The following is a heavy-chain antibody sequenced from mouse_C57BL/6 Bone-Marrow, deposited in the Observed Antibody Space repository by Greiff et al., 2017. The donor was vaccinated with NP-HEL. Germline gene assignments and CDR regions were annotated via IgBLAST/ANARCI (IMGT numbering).Heavy chain of an antibody. D-gene: IGHD2-3*01. Sequence: QVQLQQSGAELARPGASVKLSCKASGYTFTSYGISWVKQRTGQGLAWIGEIYPRSGNTYYNEKFKGKATLTADQSSSTAYIEVRSLTSEDSAVYCCAREGYYVAYYFDYGGQGTTLTVSS. CDR3: AREGYYVAYYFDY. CDR1: GYTFTSYG. V-gene: IGHV1-81*01. CDR2: IYPRSGNT. J-gene: IGHJ2*01.